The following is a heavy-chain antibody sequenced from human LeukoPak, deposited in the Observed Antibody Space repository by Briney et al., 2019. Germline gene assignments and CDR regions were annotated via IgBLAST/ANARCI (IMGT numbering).Heavy chain of an antibody. J-gene: IGHJ4*02. CDR1: GGSISNSGSY. CDR2: IYSSGGA. D-gene: IGHD2-21*02. V-gene: IGHV4-39*01. Sequence: PSETLSLTCTVSGGSISNSGSYWGWIRQPPGKGLEWIGNIYSSGGAYYNPSLKSRVTISVDTSKNQFSLKLSSVTAADTAVYYCARRYCGGDCYSAYFDYWGQGTLVTVSS. CDR3: ARRYCGGDCYSAYFDY.